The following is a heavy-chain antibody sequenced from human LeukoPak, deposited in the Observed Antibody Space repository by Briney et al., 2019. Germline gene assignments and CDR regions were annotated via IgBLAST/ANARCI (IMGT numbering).Heavy chain of an antibody. CDR1: GFTFSSYN. CDR3: ARDPYSGNYGAYYYYYMDV. D-gene: IGHD1-26*01. CDR2: ITSSSSYI. V-gene: IGHV3-21*06. J-gene: IGHJ6*03. Sequence: GGSLRLSCAASGFTFSSYNMSWVRQAPGKGLEWVSSITSSSSYIYYADSVKGRFTISRDNAKNSLYLQMDSLRVEDTAEYYCARDPYSGNYGAYYYYYMDVWGKGTTVTVSS.